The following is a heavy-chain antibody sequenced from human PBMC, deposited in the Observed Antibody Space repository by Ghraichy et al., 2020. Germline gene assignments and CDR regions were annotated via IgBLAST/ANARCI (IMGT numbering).Heavy chain of an antibody. Sequence: SETLSLTCTVSGGSISSYYWSWIRQPPGKGLEWIGYIYYSGSTNYNPSLKSRVTISVDTSKNQFSLKLSSVTAADTAVYYCARRFHSSGWYEIQRTDAFDIWGQGTMVTVSS. CDR3: ARRFHSSGWYEIQRTDAFDI. D-gene: IGHD6-19*01. CDR1: GGSISSYY. V-gene: IGHV4-59*08. J-gene: IGHJ3*02. CDR2: IYYSGST.